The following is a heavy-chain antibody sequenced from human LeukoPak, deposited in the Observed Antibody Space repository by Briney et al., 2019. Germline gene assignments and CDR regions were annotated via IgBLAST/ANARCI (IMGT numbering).Heavy chain of an antibody. J-gene: IGHJ4*02. CDR2: IYYSGST. V-gene: IGHV4-59*08. CDR1: GGSVSSYY. Sequence: SETLSLTCTVSGGSVSSYYWSWIRQPPGKGLEWIGYIYYSGSTDNNPSLKSRVTISIDTSKNQFSLKLSSVTAADTAVYYCAKTPHGRGFFFDYWGQGTLVTVSS. D-gene: IGHD3-10*01. CDR3: AKTPHGRGFFFDY.